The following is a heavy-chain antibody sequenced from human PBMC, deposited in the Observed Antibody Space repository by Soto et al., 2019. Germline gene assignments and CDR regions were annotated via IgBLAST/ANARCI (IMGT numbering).Heavy chain of an antibody. Sequence: QITLKESGPSPVKPTQTLTVTCTFSGFSLSNSGVGVAWIRQPPGTALEGLALIYGDNDKRYSPSLKTRLTIPKDTSKNQVVLTMTNMDPGDTATYSCAHCTLHDYGDYDTGTSHGFDSWGQGTLVTVSS. CDR1: GFSLSNSGVG. V-gene: IGHV2-5*02. CDR2: IYGDNDK. D-gene: IGHD4-17*01. J-gene: IGHJ4*02. CDR3: AHCTLHDYGDYDTGTSHGFDS.